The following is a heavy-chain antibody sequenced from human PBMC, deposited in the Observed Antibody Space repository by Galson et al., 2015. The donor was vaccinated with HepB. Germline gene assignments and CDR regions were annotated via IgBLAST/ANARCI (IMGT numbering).Heavy chain of an antibody. Sequence: SLRLSCAASGFTFSSYAMSWVRQAPGKGLEWVSAISGSGGSTYYADSVKGRFTISRDNSKNTLYLQMNSLRAEDTAVYYCARDGVTMIVTQDAFDIWGQGTMVTVSS. V-gene: IGHV3-23*01. CDR1: GFTFSSYA. J-gene: IGHJ3*02. CDR3: ARDGVTMIVTQDAFDI. CDR2: ISGSGGST. D-gene: IGHD3-22*01.